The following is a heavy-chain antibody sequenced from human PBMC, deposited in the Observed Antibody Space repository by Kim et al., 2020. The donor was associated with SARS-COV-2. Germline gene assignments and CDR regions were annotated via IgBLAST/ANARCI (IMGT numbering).Heavy chain of an antibody. CDR3: ARHGYQDYYDSSGSYSPFGY. D-gene: IGHD3-22*01. J-gene: IGHJ4*02. V-gene: IGHV4-39*01. CDR2: IYYSGST. Sequence: SETLSLTCTVSGGSISSSSYYWGWIRQPPGKGLEWIGSIYYSGSTYYNPSLKSRVTISVDTSKNQFSLKLSSATAADTAVYYCARHGYQDYYDSSGSYSPFGYWGQGTLVTVSP. CDR1: GGSISSSSYY.